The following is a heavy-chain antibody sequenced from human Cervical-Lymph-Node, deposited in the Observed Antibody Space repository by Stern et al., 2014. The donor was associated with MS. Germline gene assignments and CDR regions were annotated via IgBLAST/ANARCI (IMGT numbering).Heavy chain of an antibody. CDR2: IYHSGSP. D-gene: IGHD2-21*01. CDR3: ARGGVIYTQDRNGFDV. Sequence: QLVESGSGQAKPSQTLSLTCAVSGGSISSGGSSWNWIRQPPGKGLEWIGFIYHSGSPYYTPSLKVRVFISVDPSKNQFALNLRSVTAADTAVYYCARGGVIYTQDRNGFDVWGQGTMVTVSS. CDR1: GGSISSGGSS. J-gene: IGHJ3*01. V-gene: IGHV4-30-2*01.